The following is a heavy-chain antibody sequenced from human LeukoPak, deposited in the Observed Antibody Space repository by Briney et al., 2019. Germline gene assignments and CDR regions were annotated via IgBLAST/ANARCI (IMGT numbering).Heavy chain of an antibody. Sequence: GGSLRLSCAASGFTFSSYWMSWVRQAPGKGLEWVANIKQDGSEKYYVDSVKGRFTISKDNAKNSLYLQMNSLRAEDTAIYYCARDERLLSFLKWGQGTLVTVSS. J-gene: IGHJ4*02. CDR2: IKQDGSEK. V-gene: IGHV3-7*03. D-gene: IGHD3-3*01. CDR1: GFTFSSYW. CDR3: ARDERLLSFLK.